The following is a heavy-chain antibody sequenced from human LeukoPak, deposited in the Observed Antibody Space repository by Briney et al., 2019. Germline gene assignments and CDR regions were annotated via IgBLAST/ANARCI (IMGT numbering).Heavy chain of an antibody. CDR1: GYSFTSYW. D-gene: IGHD6-13*01. Sequence: GESLKISCKGSGYSFTSYWIGWVRQMPGKGLGWMGIIYPGDSDTRYSPSFRGQVTISADKSISTAYLQWSSLKASDTAMYYCASATSYSSSWLSPFDYWGQGTLVTVSS. CDR3: ASATSYSSSWLSPFDY. CDR2: IYPGDSDT. V-gene: IGHV5-51*01. J-gene: IGHJ4*02.